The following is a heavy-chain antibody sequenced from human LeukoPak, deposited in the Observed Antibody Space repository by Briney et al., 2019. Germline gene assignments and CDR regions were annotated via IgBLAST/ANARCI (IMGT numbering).Heavy chain of an antibody. CDR2: IIPILGIA. J-gene: IGHJ4*02. CDR1: GYTFTSYG. Sequence: SVKVSCKASGYTFTSYGISWVRQAPGQGLEWMGRIIPILGIANYAQKFQGRVTITADKSTSTAYMELSSLRSEDTAVYYCAGSGYDLVGFDYWGQGTLVTVSS. V-gene: IGHV1-69*04. D-gene: IGHD5-12*01. CDR3: AGSGYDLVGFDY.